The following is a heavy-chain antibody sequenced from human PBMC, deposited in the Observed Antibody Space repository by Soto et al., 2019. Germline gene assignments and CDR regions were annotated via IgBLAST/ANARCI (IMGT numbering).Heavy chain of an antibody. V-gene: IGHV2-70*11. Sequence: KSGPTLVNPTQTLTLTCTFSGFSLDTRGMSMSWIRQPPGKAPEWLARIDWDGDKYYSTSLKTRLTISKDTFRQQVVLTVTNVDPVDTGTYYCARTPLVGYSYSDTSGHDYWGQGILVTVSS. CDR3: ARTPLVGYSYSDTSGHDY. CDR2: IDWDGDK. D-gene: IGHD3-22*01. J-gene: IGHJ4*02. CDR1: GFSLDTRGMS.